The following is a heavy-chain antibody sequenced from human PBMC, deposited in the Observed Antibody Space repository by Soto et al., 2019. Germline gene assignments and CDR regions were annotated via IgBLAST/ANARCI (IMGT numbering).Heavy chain of an antibody. V-gene: IGHV2-5*02. CDR3: AHRPPGGGDSYGNWFDP. Sequence: QITLKESGPTLVKPTQTLTLTCTFSGFSLSTSGVGVGWIRQPQGKALEWLALIYWDDDKRYSPSLKSRLTITKDTSKNQVVLTMTNMDPVDTATYYCAHRPPGGGDSYGNWFDPWGQGTLVTVSS. CDR1: GFSLSTSGVG. CDR2: IYWDDDK. J-gene: IGHJ5*02. D-gene: IGHD5-18*01.